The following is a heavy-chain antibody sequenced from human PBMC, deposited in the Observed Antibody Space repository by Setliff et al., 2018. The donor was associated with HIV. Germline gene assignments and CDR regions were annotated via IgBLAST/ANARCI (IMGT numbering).Heavy chain of an antibody. CDR1: GVSVGSGDYY. J-gene: IGHJ4*02. CDR2: IFHSGDT. Sequence: LSLACSVSGVSVGSGDYYWHWIRQHPEKALEWIGYIFHSGDTYYNPSLKSRISMSVDTSKNQFSLELTSLTAADTAVYYCATRPRIAARPFDYWGQGMLVTVSS. V-gene: IGHV4-31*03. D-gene: IGHD6-6*01. CDR3: ATRPRIAARPFDY.